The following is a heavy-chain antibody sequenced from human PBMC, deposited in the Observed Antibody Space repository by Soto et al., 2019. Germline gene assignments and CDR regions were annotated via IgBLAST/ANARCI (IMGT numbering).Heavy chain of an antibody. D-gene: IGHD1-7*01. CDR2: IYRTGST. Sequence: QVQLQESGPGLVKPSGTLSLTCAVSGGSFTSNNWWTWFRQPPGQGREWIGEIYRTGSTNYNPSLKSRVTISLDKSENQFSLKVTSLTAADTAVYYCASRDPGTSVDYWGQGTLVTVSS. V-gene: IGHV4-4*02. J-gene: IGHJ4*02. CDR3: ASRDPGTSVDY. CDR1: GGSFTSNNW.